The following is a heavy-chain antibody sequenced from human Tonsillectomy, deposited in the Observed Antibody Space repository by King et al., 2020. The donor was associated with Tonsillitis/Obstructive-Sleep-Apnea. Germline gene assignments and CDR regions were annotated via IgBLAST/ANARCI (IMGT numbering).Heavy chain of an antibody. D-gene: IGHD6-19*01. V-gene: IGHV3-7*03. CDR1: GFTFSSYW. Sequence: VQLVESGGGLVQPGGSLRLSCAASGFTFSSYWMSWVQAPGKGLEWVANIKQDGSEKYYVDSVKGRFTISRDNAKNSLYLQMNSLRAEDPAVYYCARESSGWYGIVDYWGQGTLVTVSS. J-gene: IGHJ4*02. CDR3: ARESSGWYGIVDY. CDR2: IKQDGSEK.